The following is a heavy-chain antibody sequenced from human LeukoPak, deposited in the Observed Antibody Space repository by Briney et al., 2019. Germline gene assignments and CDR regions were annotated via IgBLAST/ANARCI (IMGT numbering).Heavy chain of an antibody. V-gene: IGHV3-23*01. D-gene: IGHD2-2*01. CDR1: GFPFSSYA. J-gene: IGHJ4*02. Sequence: GSLRLSCAASGFPFSSYAMSWVRQAPGKGLEWVSAISGSGGSTNYADSVKGRFTISRDNSKNTLYLQMNSLRAEDTAVYYCAKDPDSASLYYFDYWGQGTLVTVSS. CDR2: ISGSGGST. CDR3: AKDPDSASLYYFDY.